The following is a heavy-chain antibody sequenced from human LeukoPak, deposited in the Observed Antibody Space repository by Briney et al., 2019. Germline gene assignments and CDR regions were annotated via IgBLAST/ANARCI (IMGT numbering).Heavy chain of an antibody. Sequence: GESLKISCKGSGYSSTNYWIGWVRQMPGKGLEWMAIIYSGDSDTRYSPSFQGQVTISADKSISTAYLQWSSLKASDTAMYYCASSRLDTAAGLYYFDYWGQGTLVTVSS. D-gene: IGHD6-13*01. CDR2: IYSGDSDT. V-gene: IGHV5-51*01. J-gene: IGHJ4*02. CDR3: ASSRLDTAAGLYYFDY. CDR1: GYSSTNYW.